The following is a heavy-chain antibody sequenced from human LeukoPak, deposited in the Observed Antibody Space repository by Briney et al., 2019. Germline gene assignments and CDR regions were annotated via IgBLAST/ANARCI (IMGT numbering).Heavy chain of an antibody. D-gene: IGHD5-12*01. CDR3: ARGSSAGGSGYDR. V-gene: IGHV1-2*02. CDR1: GYTFTSNY. Sequence: ASVKVSCKAFGYTFTSNYMHWVRQAPGQGLEWMGWMDPNSGDTGYAQKFQGRVTMTRDTSISTAYMELSRLRSDDTAVYYCARGSSAGGSGYDRWGQGTLVTVSS. CDR2: MDPNSGDT. J-gene: IGHJ4*02.